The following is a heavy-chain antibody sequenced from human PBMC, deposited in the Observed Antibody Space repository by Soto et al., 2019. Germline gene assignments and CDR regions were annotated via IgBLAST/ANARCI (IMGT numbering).Heavy chain of an antibody. CDR1: GYIFTLYW. Sequence: RGESLKISCKASGYIFTLYWIGWVRQMPGKGLEWMGIIYPGDSDTRYSPSFQGQVTISADKSISTASLQWSSLKASDTAVYYCARQSPTPGYYYFSYGMDVWGQGTTVTVS. CDR3: ARQSPTPGYYYFSYGMDV. J-gene: IGHJ6*02. D-gene: IGHD4-17*01. V-gene: IGHV5-51*01. CDR2: IYPGDSDT.